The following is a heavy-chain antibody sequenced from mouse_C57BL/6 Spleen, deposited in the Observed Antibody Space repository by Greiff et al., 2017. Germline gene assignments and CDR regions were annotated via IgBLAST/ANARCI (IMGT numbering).Heavy chain of an antibody. Sequence: EVQLQESGGGLVKPGGSLKLSCAASGFTFSDYGMHWVRQAPEKGLEWVAYISSGSSTIYYADTVKGRFTISRDNAKNTLFLQMTSLRSEDTAMYYCARNGYYPGAYWGQGTLVTVSA. CDR3: ARNGYYPGAY. D-gene: IGHD2-3*01. CDR2: ISSGSSTI. CDR1: GFTFSDYG. V-gene: IGHV5-17*01. J-gene: IGHJ3*01.